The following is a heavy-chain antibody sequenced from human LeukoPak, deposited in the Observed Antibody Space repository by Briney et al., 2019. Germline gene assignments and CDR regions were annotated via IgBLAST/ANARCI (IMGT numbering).Heavy chain of an antibody. CDR1: GFTFDDYA. D-gene: IGHD6-19*01. CDR2: ISSSSSYI. V-gene: IGHV3-21*01. CDR3: ARIFGIAVADFDY. Sequence: GGSLRLSCAASGFTFDDYAMHWVRQAPGKGLEWVSSISSSSSYIYYADSVKGRFTISRDNAKNSLYLQMNSLRAEDTAVYYCARIFGIAVADFDYWGQGTLVTVSS. J-gene: IGHJ4*02.